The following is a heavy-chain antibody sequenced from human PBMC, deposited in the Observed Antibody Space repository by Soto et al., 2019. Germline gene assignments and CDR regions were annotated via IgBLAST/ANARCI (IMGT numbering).Heavy chain of an antibody. Sequence: QVQLQESGPGLVKPSQTLSLTCTVSGGSISSGGYYWYWIRQHPGKGLEWIGYIYYSGTTYYNPSLKRRVTISVDTSKNQFSRKLSSVTAADTAVYYCAASCVACGGFNYYGMDVWGQGTTVTVSS. V-gene: IGHV4-31*03. D-gene: IGHD2-21*01. CDR1: GGSISSGGYY. J-gene: IGHJ6*02. CDR3: AASCVACGGFNYYGMDV. CDR2: IYYSGTT.